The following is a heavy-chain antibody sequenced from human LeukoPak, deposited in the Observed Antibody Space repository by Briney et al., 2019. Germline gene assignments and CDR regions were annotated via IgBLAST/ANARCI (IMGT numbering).Heavy chain of an antibody. D-gene: IGHD3-22*01. V-gene: IGHV1-2*02. CDR3: ARGPPTIVVVITTGDFDS. CDR1: GYTFTGYY. Sequence: ASVKVSCKASGYTFTGYYIHLVRQPPAQGLERMGWINPNSGGTNYAQKFQGRGTMTRGTSISTAYKVLMKLLSADRAVYYCARGPPTIVVVITTGDFDSWGQGTLVSVCS. J-gene: IGHJ4*02. CDR2: INPNSGGT.